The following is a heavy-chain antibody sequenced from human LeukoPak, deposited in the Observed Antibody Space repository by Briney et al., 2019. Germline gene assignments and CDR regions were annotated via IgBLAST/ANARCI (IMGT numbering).Heavy chain of an antibody. J-gene: IGHJ4*02. CDR2: MNPNSGNT. Sequence: ASVKVSCKASGYTFTSYDINWVRQATGQGLEWMGWMNPNSGNTGYAQKFQGRVTITRNTSISTAYMELSSLRSEDTAVYYCARTKCGDYALANWGQGTLVTVSS. D-gene: IGHD4-17*01. CDR1: GYTFTSYD. V-gene: IGHV1-8*03. CDR3: ARTKCGDYALAN.